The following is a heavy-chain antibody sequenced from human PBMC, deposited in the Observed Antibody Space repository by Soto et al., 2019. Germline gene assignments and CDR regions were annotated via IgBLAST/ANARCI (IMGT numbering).Heavy chain of an antibody. Sequence: RRLSCAASGFSVSDYAMSWVRQAPGKGLEWVSSISGSGDGTYYGDSVKGRFTLSRDTSRKTLYLQMNNLRGEDTAVYFCTKSRRSVLMVYGFGGMDVWGRGTTVTVSS. CDR1: GFSVSDYA. D-gene: IGHD2-8*01. CDR3: TKSRRSVLMVYGFGGMDV. J-gene: IGHJ6*02. V-gene: IGHV3-23*01. CDR2: ISGSGDGT.